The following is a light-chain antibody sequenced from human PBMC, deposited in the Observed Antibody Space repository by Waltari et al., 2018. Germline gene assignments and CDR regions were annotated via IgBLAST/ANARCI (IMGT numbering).Light chain of an antibody. CDR1: SSDVGGYNY. Sequence: QSALTQPASVSGSPGQSNTISCTGTSSDVGGYNYVSWYQQHPGKAPKLMIYDVSKRPSGVSNRVSGSESGNTGSLTISGLQAEDEADYYCSSYTSSSTVVFGGGTKLTVL. J-gene: IGLJ2*01. CDR3: SSYTSSSTVV. CDR2: DVS. V-gene: IGLV2-14*01.